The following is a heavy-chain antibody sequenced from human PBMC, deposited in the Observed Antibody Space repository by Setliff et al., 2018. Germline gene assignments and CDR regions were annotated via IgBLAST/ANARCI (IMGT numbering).Heavy chain of an antibody. D-gene: IGHD3-3*01. CDR3: ARSGYYDFWSGFLNDAFDI. Sequence: ASVKVSCKASGYTFTGYYMHWVRQAPGQGLEWMGWINPNSGGTNYAQKFQGWATMTRDTSISTAYMELRSLRSDDTAVYYCARSGYYDFWSGFLNDAFDIWGQGTMVTVSS. J-gene: IGHJ3*02. V-gene: IGHV1-2*04. CDR1: GYTFTGYY. CDR2: INPNSGGT.